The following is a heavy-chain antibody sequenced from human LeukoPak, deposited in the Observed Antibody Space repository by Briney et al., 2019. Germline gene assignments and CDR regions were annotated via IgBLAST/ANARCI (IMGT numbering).Heavy chain of an antibody. Sequence: QPGGSLRLSCAASGFTFSSYSMNWVRQAPGKGLEWVSYISSSSSTIYYADSVKGRFTISRDNAKNSLYLQMNSLRAEDTAVYYCARGGYYYMGDYWGQGTLVTVSS. D-gene: IGHD3-22*01. J-gene: IGHJ4*02. CDR1: GFTFSSYS. CDR3: ARGGYYYMGDY. CDR2: ISSSSSTI. V-gene: IGHV3-48*01.